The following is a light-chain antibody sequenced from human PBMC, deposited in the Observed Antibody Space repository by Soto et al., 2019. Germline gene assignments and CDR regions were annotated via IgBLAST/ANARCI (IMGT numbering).Light chain of an antibody. V-gene: IGKV1-5*01. J-gene: IGKJ1*01. CDR3: QQYNGYSGT. Sequence: DLQMTQSPSTLSASVGDRVTITCRASQSISHRLAWYQQKPGKAPNLLIYGASTLESGVPSRFSGSGSGTEFTLTISSLHPDDFATYYCQQYNGYSGTFGQGTKVEIK. CDR1: QSISHR. CDR2: GAS.